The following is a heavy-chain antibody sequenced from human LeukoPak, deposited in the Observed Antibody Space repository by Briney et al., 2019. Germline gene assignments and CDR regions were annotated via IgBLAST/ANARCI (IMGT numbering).Heavy chain of an antibody. CDR1: GGSISSSSYY. D-gene: IGHD3-10*01. V-gene: IGHV4-39*01. Sequence: KPSETLSLTCTVSGGSISSSSYYWGWIRQPPGKGLEWIGSIYYSGSTYYNPSLKSRVTISVDTSKNQFSLKLSSGTAADTAVYYCARLRSLLWFGELNDWGQGTLVTVSS. J-gene: IGHJ4*02. CDR3: ARLRSLLWFGELND. CDR2: IYYSGST.